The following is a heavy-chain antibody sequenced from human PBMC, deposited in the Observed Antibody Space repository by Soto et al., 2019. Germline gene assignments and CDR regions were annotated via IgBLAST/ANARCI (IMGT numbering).Heavy chain of an antibody. Sequence: RGSLRLSCAASGFFFSDYYLSWIRQAPGKGLECVAYISGTGDTKYIADSVKGRFSVSRDNPKNSLFLQMTSLRADDAAVYYCAIGGGQIYHQGMDVWGPGPTVTVFS. V-gene: IGHV3-11*01. CDR3: AIGGGQIYHQGMDV. D-gene: IGHD2-2*01. J-gene: IGHJ6*02. CDR2: ISGTGDTK. CDR1: GFFFSDYY.